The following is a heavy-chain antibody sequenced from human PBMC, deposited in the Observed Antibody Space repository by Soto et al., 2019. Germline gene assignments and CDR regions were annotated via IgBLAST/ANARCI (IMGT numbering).Heavy chain of an antibody. CDR1: GGSISSYY. CDR3: AGRQITMVREPDNWFDP. CDR2: IYYSGIT. J-gene: IGHJ5*02. D-gene: IGHD3-10*01. Sequence: SETLSLTCTVSGGSISSYYWSWIRQPPGKGLEWIGYIYYSGITNYNPSLKSRVTISVDTSKNQFSLKLSSVNAAETAVYYCAGRQITMVREPDNWFDPWGAGTLLTVSS. V-gene: IGHV4-59*01.